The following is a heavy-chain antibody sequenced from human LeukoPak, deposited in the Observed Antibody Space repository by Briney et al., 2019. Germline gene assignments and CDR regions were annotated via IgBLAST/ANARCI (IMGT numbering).Heavy chain of an antibody. CDR1: GDSLSSYL. CDR2: VSDTGSA. J-gene: IGHJ4*02. CDR3: ARSHNGPQYGNFDF. D-gene: IGHD2-8*01. V-gene: IGHV4-59*01. Sequence: PSETLSLTCTVSGDSLSSYLWSWLRQPPGKGLEWIGFVSDTGSASYNPSLKSRLTTSVDTSKNQFSLKLNSVSPADTALYYCARSHNGPQYGNFDFWGQGSLVTVSS.